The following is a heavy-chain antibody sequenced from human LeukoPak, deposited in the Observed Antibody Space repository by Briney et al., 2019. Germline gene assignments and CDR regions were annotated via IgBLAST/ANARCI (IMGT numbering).Heavy chain of an antibody. CDR3: ARSTATRITSSGTTVDY. CDR2: MDPNSGNT. J-gene: IGHJ4*02. D-gene: IGHD1-7*01. Sequence: GASVKVSCKASGYTFTSYDINWVRQAPGQGLEWMGWMDPNSGNTGYAQKFQGRVTITADKSTSTAYMELSSLRSEDTAVYYCARSTATRITSSGTTVDYWGQGTLVTVSS. CDR1: GYTFTSYD. V-gene: IGHV1-8*01.